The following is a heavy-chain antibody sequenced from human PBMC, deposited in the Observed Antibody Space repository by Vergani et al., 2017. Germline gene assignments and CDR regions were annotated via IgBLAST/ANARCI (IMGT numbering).Heavy chain of an antibody. CDR2: IYPGDSDT. V-gene: IGHV5-51*01. CDR3: EGLGIAAAGISPFYYYGMDD. J-gene: IGHJ6*02. D-gene: IGHD6-13*01. CDR1: GYSFTSYW. Sequence: EVQLVQSGEEVKKPGESLKISCKGSGYSFTSYWIGWVRQMPGKGLEWMGIIYPGDSDTRYSPSFQGQVTISADKSISTAYLQWSSLKASDTAMYYCEGLGIAAAGISPFYYYGMDDWGQGTTVTVSS.